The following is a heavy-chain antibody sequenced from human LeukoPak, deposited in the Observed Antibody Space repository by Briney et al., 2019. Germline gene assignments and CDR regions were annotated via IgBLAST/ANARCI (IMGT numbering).Heavy chain of an antibody. CDR3: AKRGVVIRVILVGFHKEAYYFDS. D-gene: IGHD3-22*01. CDR2: IGGSGGRT. J-gene: IGHJ4*02. V-gene: IGHV3-23*01. CDR1: GFTLSNYG. Sequence: PGGSLRLSCAASGFTLSNYGMSWVRQAPGKGLEWVAGIGGSGGRTNYADSVKGRFTISRDNPKNTLYLQMNSLRAEDTAVYFCAKRGVVIRVILVGFHKEAYYFDSWGQGALVIVSS.